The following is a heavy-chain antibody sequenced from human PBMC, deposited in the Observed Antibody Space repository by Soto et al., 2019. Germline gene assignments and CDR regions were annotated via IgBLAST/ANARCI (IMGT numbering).Heavy chain of an antibody. Sequence: EVQLVESGGGLVKPGGSLRLSCAASGFTFTRYSMNWVRQAPGKGLEWVSSISSTTNYIYYGDSMKGRFTISRDNAKNSLDLEMNSLRAEDTAVYYCARESEDLTSNFDDWGQGTLVTVSS. V-gene: IGHV3-21*06. CDR1: GFTFTRYS. CDR3: ARESEDLTSNFDD. CDR2: ISSTTNYI. J-gene: IGHJ4*02.